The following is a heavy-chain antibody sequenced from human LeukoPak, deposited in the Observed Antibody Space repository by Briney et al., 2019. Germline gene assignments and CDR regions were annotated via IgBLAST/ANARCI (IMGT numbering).Heavy chain of an antibody. V-gene: IGHV3-48*03. CDR2: ISSSGSTI. Sequence: PGGSLRLSCAASGFTFSSYEMNWVRQAPGKGLEWDSYISSSGSTIYYADSVKGRFTISRDNAKNSLYLQMNSLRAEDTAVYYCARVRYYYGSGGYYYYYYMDVWGKGTTVTVSS. CDR3: ARVRYYYGSGGYYYYYYMDV. CDR1: GFTFSSYE. J-gene: IGHJ6*03. D-gene: IGHD3-10*01.